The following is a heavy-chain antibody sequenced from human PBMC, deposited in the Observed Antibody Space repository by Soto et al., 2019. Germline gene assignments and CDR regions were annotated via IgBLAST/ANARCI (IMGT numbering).Heavy chain of an antibody. V-gene: IGHV1-3*01. CDR3: ARDGVAAGNINFDY. Sequence: QVHLVQSGAEVKKPGASVKVSCKASGYIFTKSAMHWVRQAPGQRLEWMGWISGGNGNTKYSPKLRDRVTITRDTSASTAYMELSSLRSEDTALYYCARDGVAAGNINFDYWGQGTLVTVSS. J-gene: IGHJ4*02. CDR1: GYIFTKSA. CDR2: ISGGNGNT. D-gene: IGHD6-25*01.